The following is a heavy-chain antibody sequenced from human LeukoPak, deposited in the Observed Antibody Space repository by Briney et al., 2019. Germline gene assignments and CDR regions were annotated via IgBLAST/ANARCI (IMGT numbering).Heavy chain of an antibody. CDR1: GFTFSSYA. D-gene: IGHD1-1*01. J-gene: IGHJ4*02. Sequence: GSLRLSCAASGFTFSSYAMSWVRQAPGKGLEWVSTISGGTTYYADSVKGRFTISRDNSKDTLYLQMNSLRAEDTAIYYCARVLGYNYGHGLDYWGQGVLITVSS. V-gene: IGHV3-23*01. CDR3: ARVLGYNYGHGLDY. CDR2: ISGGTT.